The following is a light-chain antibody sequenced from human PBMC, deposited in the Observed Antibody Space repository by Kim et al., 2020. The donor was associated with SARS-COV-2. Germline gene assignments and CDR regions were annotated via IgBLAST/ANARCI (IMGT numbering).Light chain of an antibody. CDR1: QSICMY. J-gene: IGKJ5*01. V-gene: IGKV1-5*01. Sequence: ASVGDRVRITCRASQSICMYLAWYQQKPGKAPKLLIYDASTVQTGVPSRFSGSGSGTEFTFTISSLQPDDIATYYCQQYKNFPITFGGGTRLEIK. CDR3: QQYKNFPIT. CDR2: DAS.